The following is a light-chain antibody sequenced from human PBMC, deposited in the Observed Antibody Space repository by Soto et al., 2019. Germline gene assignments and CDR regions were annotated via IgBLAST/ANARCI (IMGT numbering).Light chain of an antibody. CDR2: GAS. V-gene: IGKV3-20*01. Sequence: DIVFSQSPGTLSLSQGERATLSCRASQSVRSNDLAWYQQRPGQAPRLLIYGASSRATGIPDRFSGSGSGSDFTLTISRLEPEDFAVYYCQQYGRSPPWTFGQGTKVDIK. CDR1: QSVRSND. J-gene: IGKJ1*01. CDR3: QQYGRSPPWT.